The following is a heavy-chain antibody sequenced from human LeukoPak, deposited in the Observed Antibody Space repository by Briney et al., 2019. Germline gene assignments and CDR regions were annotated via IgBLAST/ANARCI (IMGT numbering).Heavy chain of an antibody. Sequence: PGGSLRLSCAASGFSFTNYAMSWVRQAPARGPEWLSSMKGGGETFYADSVKGRFTLSRDDSRNTVYLQLNNLRVEDTAIYYCARASWISTADAVWGGQGTQVTVSS. CDR2: MKGGGET. J-gene: IGHJ4*02. CDR3: ARASWISTADAVW. D-gene: IGHD2-2*03. CDR1: GFSFTNYA. V-gene: IGHV3-23*01.